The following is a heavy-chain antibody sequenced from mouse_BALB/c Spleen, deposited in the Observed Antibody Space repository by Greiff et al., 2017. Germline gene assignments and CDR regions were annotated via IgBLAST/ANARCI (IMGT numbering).Heavy chain of an antibody. D-gene: IGHD1-2*01. CDR1: GYTFTSYW. Sequence: VQLQESGAELAKPGASVKMSCKASGYTFTSYWMHWVKQRPGQGLEWIGYINPSTGYTEYNQKFKDEATLTADKSSSTAYMQLSSLTSEDSAVYYCARSRTATVWYFDVWGAGTTVTVSS. V-gene: IGHV1-7*01. CDR2: INPSTGYT. J-gene: IGHJ1*01. CDR3: ARSRTATVWYFDV.